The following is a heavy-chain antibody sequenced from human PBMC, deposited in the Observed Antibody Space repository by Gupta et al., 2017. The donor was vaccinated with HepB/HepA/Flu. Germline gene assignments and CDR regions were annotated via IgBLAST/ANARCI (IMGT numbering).Heavy chain of an antibody. CDR2: VFSSGNT. Sequence: QVQLQESGPGLVKPSETLSLSCTDSGDSINSYYWSWIRQPAGKGLEWIGRVFSSGNTNYNPSLKSRVTISVDTSKNRFSLKVNSMTAADTAVYFCARDRSDSVGAILGSHWFDTWGQGIRVIVSS. V-gene: IGHV4-4*07. CDR3: ARDRSDSVGAILGSHWFDT. CDR1: GDSINSYY. J-gene: IGHJ5*02. D-gene: IGHD3-22*01.